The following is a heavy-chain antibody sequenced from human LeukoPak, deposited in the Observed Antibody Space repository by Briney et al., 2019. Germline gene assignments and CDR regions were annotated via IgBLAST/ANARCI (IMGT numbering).Heavy chain of an antibody. D-gene: IGHD6-6*01. CDR1: GFTFSSYG. J-gene: IGHJ4*02. V-gene: IGHV3-33*01. CDR3: VVAARTFDY. Sequence: PGGSLRLSCAASGFTFSSYGMHWVRQAPGKGLEWVAVIWYDGSNKYYADSVKGRFTISRDNSKNTLYLQMNSLRAEDTAVYYCVVAARTFDYWGQGTLVTVSS. CDR2: IWYDGSNK.